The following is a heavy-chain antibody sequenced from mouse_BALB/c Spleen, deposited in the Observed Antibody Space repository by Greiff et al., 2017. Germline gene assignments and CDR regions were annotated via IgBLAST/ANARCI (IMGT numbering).Heavy chain of an antibody. D-gene: IGHD2-4*01. V-gene: IGHV1S127*01. J-gene: IGHJ3*01. CDR3: TRDGGLRRWFAD. CDR2: IDPSDSST. Sequence: VQLQQPGAELVKPGASVKMSCTASGYTFTSYWMHWVKQRPGQGLEWIGTIDPSDSSTSYNQKFKGKATLTVDTSSSTAYMQLSSLTSEDSAVYYCTRDGGLRRWFADWGQGTLVTVSA. CDR1: GYTFTSYW.